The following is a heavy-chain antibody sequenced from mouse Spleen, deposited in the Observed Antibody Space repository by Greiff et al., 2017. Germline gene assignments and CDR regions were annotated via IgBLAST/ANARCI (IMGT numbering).Heavy chain of an antibody. V-gene: IGHV5-9-3*01. CDR1: GFTFSSYA. Sequence: EVKVEESGGGLVKPGGSLKLSCAASGFTFSSYAMSWVRQTPEKRLEWVATISSGGSYTYYPDSVKGRFTISRDNAKNTLYLQMSSLRSEDTAMYYCARQLADYWGQGTTLTVS. CDR2: ISSGGSYT. J-gene: IGHJ2*01. D-gene: IGHD4-1*01. CDR3: ARQLADY.